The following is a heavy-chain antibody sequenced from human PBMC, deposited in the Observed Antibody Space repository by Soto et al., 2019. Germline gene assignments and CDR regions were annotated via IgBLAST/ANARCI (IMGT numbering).Heavy chain of an antibody. CDR1: GFTFSSYA. V-gene: IGHV3-23*01. CDR3: AKDLYSSSWGYFQH. Sequence: EVQLLESGGGLVQPGGSLRLSCAASGFTFSSYAMSWVRQAPGKGLEWVSAISGSGSSTYYADSVKGRFTISRDNSKNTLYLQMTSLRAEDTAVYYCAKDLYSSSWGYFQHWGQGTLVTVSS. D-gene: IGHD6-13*01. CDR2: ISGSGSST. J-gene: IGHJ1*01.